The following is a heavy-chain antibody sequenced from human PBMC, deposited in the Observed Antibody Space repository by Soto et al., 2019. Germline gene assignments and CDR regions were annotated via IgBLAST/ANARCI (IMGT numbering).Heavy chain of an antibody. CDR3: ARRWGAAVDY. D-gene: IGHD1-26*01. V-gene: IGHV4-59*08. CDR2: IYYSGST. CDR1: GGSISSYY. Sequence: QVQLQESGPGLVKPSETLSLTCTVSGGSISSYYWSWIRQPPGKGLEWIGYIYYSGSTNSNPSLKSRVTVSVDTSKNHFSLRLSSVTAADTAVYSCARRWGAAVDYWGQGTLVTVSS. J-gene: IGHJ4*02.